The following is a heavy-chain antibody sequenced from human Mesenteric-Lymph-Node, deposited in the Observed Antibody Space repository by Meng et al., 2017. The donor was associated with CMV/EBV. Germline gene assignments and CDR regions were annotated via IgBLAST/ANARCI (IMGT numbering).Heavy chain of an antibody. CDR2: IRYDGSNK. D-gene: IGHD3-3*01. Sequence: GESLEISCAASGFTFSSYGMHWVRQAPGKGLEWVAFIRYDGSNKYYADSVKGRFTISRDNSKNTLYLQMNSLRAEDTAVYYCAKDRTYYDFWSGYSPSYGMDVWGQGTTVTVSS. J-gene: IGHJ6*02. CDR1: GFTFSSYG. V-gene: IGHV3-30*02. CDR3: AKDRTYYDFWSGYSPSYGMDV.